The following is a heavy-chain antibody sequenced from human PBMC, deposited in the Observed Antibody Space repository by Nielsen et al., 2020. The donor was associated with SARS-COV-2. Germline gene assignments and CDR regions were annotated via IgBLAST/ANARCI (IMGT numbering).Heavy chain of an antibody. V-gene: IGHV4-39*07. CDR1: GGSISSSSYY. D-gene: IGHD2-2*01. J-gene: IGHJ6*03. CDR2: IYYSGST. Sequence: SETLSLTCTVSGGSISSSSYYWGWIRQPPGKGLEWIGSIYYSGSTNYNPSLKSRVTISVDTSKNQFSLKLSSVTAADTAVYYCARALSSSTNYYYYYMDVWGKGTTVTVSS. CDR3: ARALSSSTNYYYYYMDV.